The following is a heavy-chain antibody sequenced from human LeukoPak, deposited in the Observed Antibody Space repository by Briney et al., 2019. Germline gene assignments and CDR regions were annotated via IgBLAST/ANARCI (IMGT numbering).Heavy chain of an antibody. Sequence: PGGSLRLSCAASGFTFSSYAMHWARQAPGKGLEWVAVISYDGSNKYYADSVKGRFTISRDNSKDTLYLQMNSLRAEDTAVYYCARTLRGGGALDYWGQGTLVTVSS. V-gene: IGHV3-30-3*01. CDR3: ARTLRGGGALDY. CDR2: ISYDGSNK. J-gene: IGHJ4*02. D-gene: IGHD3-16*01. CDR1: GFTFSSYA.